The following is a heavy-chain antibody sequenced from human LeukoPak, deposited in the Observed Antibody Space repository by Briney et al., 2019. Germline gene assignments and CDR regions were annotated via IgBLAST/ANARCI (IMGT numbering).Heavy chain of an antibody. CDR3: AKAPTTVTDIVPPFDP. Sequence: GGSLGLSCAASGFTFSSYGMHWVRQAPGKGLEWVAFIRYDGSNKYYADSVKGRFTISRDNSKNTLYLQMNSLRAEDTAVYYCAKAPTTVTDIVPPFDPWGQGTLVTVSS. CDR2: IRYDGSNK. V-gene: IGHV3-30*02. J-gene: IGHJ5*02. D-gene: IGHD4-17*01. CDR1: GFTFSSYG.